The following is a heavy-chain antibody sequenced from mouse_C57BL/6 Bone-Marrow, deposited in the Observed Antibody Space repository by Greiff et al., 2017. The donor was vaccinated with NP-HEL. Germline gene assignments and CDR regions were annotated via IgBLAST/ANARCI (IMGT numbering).Heavy chain of an antibody. CDR3: ARDAYSNLFDY. J-gene: IGHJ2*01. CDR2: ISDGGSYT. CDR1: GFTFSSYA. Sequence: EVKLVESGGGLVKPGGSLKLSCAASGFTFSSYAMSWVRQTPEKRLEWVATISDGGSYTYYPDNVKGRFTISRDNDKNNLYLQMSELKSEDTAMYYCARDAYSNLFDYWGKGTTLTVSS. D-gene: IGHD2-5*01. V-gene: IGHV5-4*01.